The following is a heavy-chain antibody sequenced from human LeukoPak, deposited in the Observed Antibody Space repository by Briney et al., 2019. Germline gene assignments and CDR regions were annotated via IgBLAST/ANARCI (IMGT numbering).Heavy chain of an antibody. CDR1: GGTFISYA. V-gene: IGHV1-69*13. CDR3: ARDRDGDYASGRYYYYYGMDV. J-gene: IGHJ6*04. D-gene: IGHD4-17*01. CDR2: IIPIFGTA. Sequence: ASVKVSCKASGGTFISYAISWVRQAPGQGLEWMGGIIPIFGTANYAQKFQGRVTIPADDSTSTAYMELSSLRSEDTAVYYCARDRDGDYASGRYYYYYGMDVWGKGTTVTVSS.